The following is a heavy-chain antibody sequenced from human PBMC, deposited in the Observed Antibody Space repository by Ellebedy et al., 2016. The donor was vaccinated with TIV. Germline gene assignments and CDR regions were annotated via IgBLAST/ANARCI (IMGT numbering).Heavy chain of an antibody. J-gene: IGHJ4*02. CDR3: ARHQNFDLLSGFDY. CDR1: GGSLSSSSYY. Sequence: PGGSLRLSCPVSGGSLSSSSYYWGWIRQPPGKGLEWIGSLYYTGSTYYNPSLKSRVTISVDTSKNQFSLKLKSVTAADTAMYYCARHQNFDLLSGFDYWGQGTLGTVSS. D-gene: IGHD3-9*01. V-gene: IGHV4-39*01. CDR2: LYYTGST.